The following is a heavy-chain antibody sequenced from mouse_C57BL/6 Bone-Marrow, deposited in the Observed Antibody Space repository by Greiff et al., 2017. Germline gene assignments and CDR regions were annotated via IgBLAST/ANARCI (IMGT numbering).Heavy chain of an antibody. CDR3: ARRHYGSSPHWYFDV. CDR1: GYTFTDYN. J-gene: IGHJ1*03. D-gene: IGHD1-1*01. CDR2: INPNNGGT. Sequence: VQLKQSGPELVKPGASVKIPCKASGYTFTDYNMDWVKQSHGKSLEWIGDINPNNGGTIYNQKFKGKATLTVDKSSSTAYMELRSLSSEDTAVYYGARRHYGSSPHWYFDVWGTGATVTVSS. V-gene: IGHV1-18*01.